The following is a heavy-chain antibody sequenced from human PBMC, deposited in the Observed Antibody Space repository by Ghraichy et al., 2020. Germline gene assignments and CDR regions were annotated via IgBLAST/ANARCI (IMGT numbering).Heavy chain of an antibody. CDR3: AGAVLHNSRSFDY. D-gene: IGHD2-15*01. J-gene: IGHJ4*02. Sequence: LSLTCAASGFTFSSYAMSWVRQAPGKGLEWVSAISGSGGSTYYADSVKGRFTISRDNSKNTLYLQRNSLRAEDTAVYYCAGAVLHNSRSFDYWGQGTLVTVSS. V-gene: IGHV3-23*01. CDR2: ISGSGGST. CDR1: GFTFSSYA.